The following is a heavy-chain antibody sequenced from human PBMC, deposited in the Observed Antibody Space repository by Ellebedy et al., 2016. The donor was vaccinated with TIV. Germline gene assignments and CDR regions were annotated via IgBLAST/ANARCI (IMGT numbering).Heavy chain of an antibody. CDR2: FYHSGTT. CDR1: GDSISSSNW. D-gene: IGHD3-3*01. J-gene: IGHJ4*02. V-gene: IGHV4-4*02. CDR3: AAATSWSCYWNY. Sequence: SETLSLTXAVSGDSISSSNWWNWVRQPPGKGLEWIGEFYHSGTTNYNPSLKSRVSISVDKSKNQFSLKLNSVTAADTAVYYCAAATSWSCYWNYWGPGTLVTVSS.